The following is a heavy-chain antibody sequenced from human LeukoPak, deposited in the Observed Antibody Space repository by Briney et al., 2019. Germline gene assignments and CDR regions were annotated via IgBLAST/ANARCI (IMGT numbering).Heavy chain of an antibody. CDR3: ARGGGYKYDYSFDL. V-gene: IGHV1-18*01. D-gene: IGHD5-18*01. CDR1: GYTFTSYG. Sequence: ASVKVSCKASGYTFTSYGISWVRQAPGQGLEWMGWINPDTGDTKFDQKFQGRVTVTRDTSISTAYMELSSLTFDDTAVYYCARGGGYKYDYSFDLWGQGTLVAVSS. CDR2: INPDTGDT. J-gene: IGHJ4*02.